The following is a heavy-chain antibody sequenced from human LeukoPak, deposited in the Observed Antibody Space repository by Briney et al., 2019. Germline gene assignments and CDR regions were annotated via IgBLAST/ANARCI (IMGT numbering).Heavy chain of an antibody. CDR1: GGTFSSYA. CDR3: ARDRLDTERYCSSTSCYTGFDP. CDR2: IIPILGIA. V-gene: IGHV1-69*04. Sequence: GASVKVSCKASGGTFSSYAISWVRQAPGQGLEWMGRIIPILGIANYAQKFQGRVTITADKSTSTAYMELSSLRSEDTAVYYCARDRLDTERYCSSTSCYTGFDPWGQGTLVTVSS. D-gene: IGHD2-2*02. J-gene: IGHJ5*02.